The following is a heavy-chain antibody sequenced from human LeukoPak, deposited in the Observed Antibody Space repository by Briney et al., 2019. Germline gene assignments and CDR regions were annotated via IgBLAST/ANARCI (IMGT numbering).Heavy chain of an antibody. Sequence: ASVKVSCKASGYTFTGYYMQWVRQAPGQGLEWMGWINPNSGGTNYAQKFQGRVTMTRDTSISTAYMELSRLRSDDTAVYYCAEDHYDSSGFFDYWGQGTLVTVSS. CDR1: GYTFTGYY. CDR3: AEDHYDSSGFFDY. D-gene: IGHD3-22*01. CDR2: INPNSGGT. V-gene: IGHV1-2*02. J-gene: IGHJ4*02.